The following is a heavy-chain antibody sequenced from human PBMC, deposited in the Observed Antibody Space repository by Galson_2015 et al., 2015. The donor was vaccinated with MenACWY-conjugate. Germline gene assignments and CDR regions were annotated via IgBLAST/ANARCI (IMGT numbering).Heavy chain of an antibody. CDR3: ARGYCSGARCPVGYDP. CDR1: GDSVSSDSAA. J-gene: IGHJ5*02. CDR2: TYCRSKCYS. D-gene: IGHD2-15*01. V-gene: IGHV6-1*01. Sequence: CAISGDSVSSDSAAWNWIRRSPSRGLEWLGRTYCRSKCYSDYALSVRGQIRVSPDTSNNRFSLHLNSLTLQDMAVYYYARGYCSGARCPVGYDPWGQGTLVTVSS.